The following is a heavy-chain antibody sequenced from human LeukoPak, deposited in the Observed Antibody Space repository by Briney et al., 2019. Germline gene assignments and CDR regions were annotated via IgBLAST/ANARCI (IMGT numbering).Heavy chain of an antibody. J-gene: IGHJ5*02. D-gene: IGHD3-10*01. V-gene: IGHV1-8*01. Sequence: ASVKVSCKASGYTFTSYDINWVRQATGQGLEWMGWMNPNSGNTGYAQKFQGRVTMTRNTSISTAYMELSSLRSGDTAVYYCARAPMVRGVIVNWFDPWGQGTLVTVSS. CDR3: ARAPMVRGVIVNWFDP. CDR1: GYTFTSYD. CDR2: MNPNSGNT.